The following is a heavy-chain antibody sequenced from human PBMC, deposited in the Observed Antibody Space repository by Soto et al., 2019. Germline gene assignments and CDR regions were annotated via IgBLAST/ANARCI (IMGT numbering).Heavy chain of an antibody. CDR3: AKGLVKRERITMIVVVTPLDY. J-gene: IGHJ4*02. V-gene: IGHV3-9*01. Sequence: ESGGGLVQPGRSLRLSCAASGFTFDDYAMHWVRQAPGKGLEWVSGLSWSSGSLGYADSVNGRFTISRDNAKNSLYLQMNSLRADDTALYYCAKGLVKRERITMIVVVTPLDYWGQGTLVTVSS. CDR1: GFTFDDYA. CDR2: LSWSSGSL. D-gene: IGHD3-22*01.